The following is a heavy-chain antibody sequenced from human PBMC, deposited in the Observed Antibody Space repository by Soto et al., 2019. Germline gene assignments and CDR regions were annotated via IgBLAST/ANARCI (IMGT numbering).Heavy chain of an antibody. Sequence: QVQLVQSGAEVKKPGSSVKVSCKASGGTFSRYTINWVRQAPGQGLEWMGRIIPIAAIANYTQKFQGRVTITMDKSSTTAYMELSSLRSDDTAVYYCARGSTLVRGAPSWFDPWGQGTLVTVSS. V-gene: IGHV1-69*02. D-gene: IGHD3-10*01. CDR3: ARGSTLVRGAPSWFDP. J-gene: IGHJ5*02. CDR1: GGTFSRYT. CDR2: IIPIAAIA.